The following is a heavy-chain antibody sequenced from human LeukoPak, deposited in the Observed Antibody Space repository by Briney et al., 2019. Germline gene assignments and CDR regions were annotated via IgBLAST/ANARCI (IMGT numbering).Heavy chain of an antibody. D-gene: IGHD2-2*02. CDR2: INPSGGST. J-gene: IGHJ4*02. CDR3: ARDGGDIVVVPAAIHLDY. CDR1: GYTFTSYY. Sequence: ASVKVSCKASGYTFTSYYMHWVRQAPGQGLEWMGIINPSGGSTSYAQKFQGRVTMTRDTSTSTVYMELSSLRSEDTAVYYCARDGGDIVVVPAAIHLDYWGQGTLVTVSS. V-gene: IGHV1-46*01.